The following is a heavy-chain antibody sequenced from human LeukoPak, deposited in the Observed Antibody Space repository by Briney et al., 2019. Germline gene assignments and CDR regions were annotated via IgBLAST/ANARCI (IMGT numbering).Heavy chain of an antibody. D-gene: IGHD3-9*01. Sequence: PGGSLRLSCEASGFTFSSYGMHWVRQAPGKGPEWVAFIRYDGSSKFYADSVKARFTISRDNSENTVYLQMDSLRLEDTALYYCSRDLGPDYDILTVWSQGTLVTVSS. CDR1: GFTFSSYG. V-gene: IGHV3-30*02. CDR3: SRDLGPDYDILTV. J-gene: IGHJ4*02. CDR2: IRYDGSSK.